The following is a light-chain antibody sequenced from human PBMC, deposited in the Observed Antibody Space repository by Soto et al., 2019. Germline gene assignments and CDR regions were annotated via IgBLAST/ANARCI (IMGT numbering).Light chain of an antibody. CDR2: EVS. CDR3: SSHTTTSSVV. CDR1: SSDVGAFKY. V-gene: IGLV2-14*01. J-gene: IGLJ2*01. Sequence: QSVLTQPASVSGSPGQSITISCTGTSSDVGAFKYVSWYQQHPGKAPKLLIYEVSNRPSGVSNRFSGSKSANTASLTISGLQAEDEADYYCSSHTTTSSVVFGGGTKLTVL.